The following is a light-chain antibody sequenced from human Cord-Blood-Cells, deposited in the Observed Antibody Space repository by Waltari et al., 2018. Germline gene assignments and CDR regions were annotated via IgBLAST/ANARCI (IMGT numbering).Light chain of an antibody. V-gene: IGKV1-39*01. CDR2: AAS. Sequence: IQMTQSPSSLSAPVGDRVTIPCRASQSLSSNLNWYQQKPGKAPKLLIYAASSLQSGVPSRFSGSGSATDFTLTISSLQPEDFATYYCQQSYSTPITFGQGTRLEIK. CDR1: QSLSSN. CDR3: QQSYSTPIT. J-gene: IGKJ5*01.